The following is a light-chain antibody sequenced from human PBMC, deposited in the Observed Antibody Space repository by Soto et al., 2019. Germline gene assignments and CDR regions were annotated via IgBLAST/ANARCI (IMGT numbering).Light chain of an antibody. CDR2: EVS. J-gene: IGLJ1*01. V-gene: IGLV2-14*01. CDR3: SSYTSSSNYV. Sequence: QSALTQPASVSGSLGQSITISCTGTSSDVGGYNYVSWYQQHPGEAPKLMIYEVSYRPSGVSNRFSGSKSGNTASLTISGLQVEDEADYYCSSYTSSSNYVSGGGTKVTVL. CDR1: SSDVGGYNY.